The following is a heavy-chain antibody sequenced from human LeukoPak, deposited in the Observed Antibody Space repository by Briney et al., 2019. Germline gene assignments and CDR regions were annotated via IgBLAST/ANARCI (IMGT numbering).Heavy chain of an antibody. J-gene: IGHJ4*02. Sequence: GGSLRLSCAASGFTFSTYEINWVRQAPGKGLEWLSHISTSGSSIHYADSVKGRFTISRDNAKNSLYLQMNSLRAEDTAVYYCARGESRIAVAGIDYWGQGTLVTVSS. CDR1: GFTFSTYE. D-gene: IGHD6-19*01. V-gene: IGHV3-48*03. CDR2: ISTSGSSI. CDR3: ARGESRIAVAGIDY.